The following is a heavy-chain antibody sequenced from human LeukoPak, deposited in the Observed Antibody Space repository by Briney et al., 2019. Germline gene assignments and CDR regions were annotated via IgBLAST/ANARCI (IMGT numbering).Heavy chain of an antibody. J-gene: IGHJ4*02. Sequence: SETLSLTCSVSGVSISDYHWIWIRRPPAKGLEWMGYFSYSGSTRYNPSLKSRVTMSVDTSKNQFSLRLNSVAAADTAVYYCARMYSGTSYYFDFWGQGTLVTVSS. CDR1: GVSISDYH. CDR2: FSYSGST. CDR3: ARMYSGTSYYFDF. V-gene: IGHV4-59*01. D-gene: IGHD1-26*01.